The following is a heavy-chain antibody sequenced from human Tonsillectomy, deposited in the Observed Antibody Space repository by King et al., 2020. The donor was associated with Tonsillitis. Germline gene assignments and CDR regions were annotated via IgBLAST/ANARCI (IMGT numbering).Heavy chain of an antibody. J-gene: IGHJ4*02. D-gene: IGHD5-18*01. CDR2: IFYDGSHK. Sequence: VQLVESGGGVVQPGRSLRLSCAASGFTFSSYAMHWVRQAPGKGLEWVAVIFYDGSHKYYADSVKGRFTISRDNSKNTLYLQMNSLRAEDTAGYYCAGVTVGGGYSYGSQGAFDYWGQGTLVTVSS. CDR1: GFTFSSYA. V-gene: IGHV3-30*01. CDR3: AGVTVGGGYSYGSQGAFDY.